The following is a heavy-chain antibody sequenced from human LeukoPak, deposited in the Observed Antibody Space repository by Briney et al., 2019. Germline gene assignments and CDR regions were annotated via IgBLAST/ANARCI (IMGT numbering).Heavy chain of an antibody. Sequence: SETLSLTCTVSGYSISSGYYWGWIRQPPGKGLEWIGSIYHSGSTNYNPSLKSRVTISVDTSKNQFSLKLSSVTAADTAVYYCARKPTSSGYYWALDYWGQGTLVTVSS. D-gene: IGHD3-22*01. CDR1: GYSISSGYY. CDR3: ARKPTSSGYYWALDY. V-gene: IGHV4-38-2*02. J-gene: IGHJ4*02. CDR2: IYHSGST.